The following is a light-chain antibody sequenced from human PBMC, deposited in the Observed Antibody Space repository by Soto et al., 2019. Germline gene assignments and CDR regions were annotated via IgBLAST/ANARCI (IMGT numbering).Light chain of an antibody. CDR2: GAS. V-gene: IGKV3-15*01. J-gene: IGKJ1*01. CDR1: QSVSSN. CDR3: QQYYHWWT. Sequence: EIVMTQSPATLSVSPGERATLSCRASQSVSSNLAWYQQKPGQAPRLLIYGASTRATGVPARFSGSGSGTEFTLTISSLQSEDFAVYFCQQYYHWWTFGQGTKVDIK.